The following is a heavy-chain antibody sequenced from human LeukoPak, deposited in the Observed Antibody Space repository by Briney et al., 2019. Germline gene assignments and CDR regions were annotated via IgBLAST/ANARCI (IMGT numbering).Heavy chain of an antibody. D-gene: IGHD6-6*01. Sequence: SETLSLTCTVSGGSISSSSYYWGWIRQPPGKGLEWIGSIYYSGCTYYNPSLKSRVTISVDTSKNQFSLKLSSVTAADTAVYYCARAEYSSWYMDVWGKGTTVTVSS. J-gene: IGHJ6*03. CDR2: IYYSGCT. V-gene: IGHV4-39*07. CDR3: ARAEYSSWYMDV. CDR1: GGSISSSSYY.